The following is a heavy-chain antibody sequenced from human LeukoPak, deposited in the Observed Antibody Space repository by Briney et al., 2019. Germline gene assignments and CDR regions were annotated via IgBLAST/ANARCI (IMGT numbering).Heavy chain of an antibody. Sequence: PSETLSLTCTVSGGSISSYYWSWIRQPPGKALEWIGYIYYSGSTNYNPSLKSRVTISVDTSKNQFSLKLSSVTAADTAVYYCARQAVLRFLEWLLIFDYWGQGTLVTVSS. V-gene: IGHV4-59*08. CDR1: GGSISSYY. CDR3: ARQAVLRFLEWLLIFDY. CDR2: IYYSGST. J-gene: IGHJ4*02. D-gene: IGHD3-3*01.